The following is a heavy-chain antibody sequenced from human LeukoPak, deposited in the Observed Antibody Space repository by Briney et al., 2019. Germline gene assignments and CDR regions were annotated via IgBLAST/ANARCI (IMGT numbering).Heavy chain of an antibody. CDR2: IGSSGTTI. CDR3: ARGGYSDYLNC. J-gene: IGHJ4*02. Sequence: GGSLRLSCAASGFTFSDYQMSWIRQAPGKGLEWVSYIGSSGTTIYYADSVKGRFTISRDNAKNSLYLQMSSLGAEDTAVYYCARGGYSDYLNCWGQGTLVTVSS. CDR1: GFTFSDYQ. V-gene: IGHV3-11*04. D-gene: IGHD1-1*01.